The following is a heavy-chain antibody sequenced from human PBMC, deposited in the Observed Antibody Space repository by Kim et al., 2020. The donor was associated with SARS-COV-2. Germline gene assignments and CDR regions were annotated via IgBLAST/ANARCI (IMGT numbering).Heavy chain of an antibody. CDR1: GFSFSSYA. Sequence: GGSLRLSCAASGFSFSSYAMSWVRQAPGKGLEWVSAISGSGGSTYYGDSVKGRFTISRDNSKNTLYLQMNSLRAEDTAVYYCANLPVVGYCSSTSCYVPNWGQGTLVTVSS. V-gene: IGHV3-23*01. CDR2: ISGSGGST. D-gene: IGHD2-2*01. J-gene: IGHJ4*02. CDR3: ANLPVVGYCSSTSCYVPN.